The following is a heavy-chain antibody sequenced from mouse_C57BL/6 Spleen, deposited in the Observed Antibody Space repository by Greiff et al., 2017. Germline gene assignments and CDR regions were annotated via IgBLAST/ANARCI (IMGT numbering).Heavy chain of an antibody. CDR3: ARSLHYEYDVDYMDY. CDR1: GFTFTAYY. CDR2: IRNKANGYTT. V-gene: IGHV7-3*01. D-gene: IGHD2-4*01. Sequence: EVKVVESGGGLVQPGGSLSLSCAASGFTFTAYYMSWVRQPPGKALEWLGFIRNKANGYTTEYSASVKGRFTISRDNSQSILYLQMNALRAEESATYDCARSLHYEYDVDYMDYWGQGTTLTVSS. J-gene: IGHJ2*01.